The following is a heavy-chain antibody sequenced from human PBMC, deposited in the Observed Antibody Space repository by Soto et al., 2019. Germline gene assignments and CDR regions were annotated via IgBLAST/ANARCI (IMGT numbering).Heavy chain of an antibody. CDR2: IIPIFGTA. V-gene: IGHV1-69*13. CDR1: GGTFSSYA. D-gene: IGHD6-13*01. J-gene: IGHJ5*02. CDR3: ARDRSRKGIAAPNWFDP. Sequence: ASVKVSCKASGGTFSSYAISWVRQAPGQGLEWMGGIIPIFGTANYAQKFQGRVTITADESTSTAYTELSSLRSEDTAVYYCARDRSRKGIAAPNWFDPWGQGNLVTVSS.